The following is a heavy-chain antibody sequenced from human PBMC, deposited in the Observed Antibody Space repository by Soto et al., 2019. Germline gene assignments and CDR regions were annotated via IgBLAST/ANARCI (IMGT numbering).Heavy chain of an antibody. V-gene: IGHV4-4*07. CDR2: IYTSGNT. D-gene: IGHD2-15*01. J-gene: IGHJ4*02. CDR1: RGSTSSYS. Sequence: QVQLRESGPGLVKPSETLFLTCTVSRGSTSSYSWSWIRQTAGKGLEWIGRIYTSGNTNYNPSLKSRVTMSFDTSKNQFSLRLSSVTAADTAVYYCAREASGGYCDYWGQGTLVTVSS. CDR3: AREASGGYCDY.